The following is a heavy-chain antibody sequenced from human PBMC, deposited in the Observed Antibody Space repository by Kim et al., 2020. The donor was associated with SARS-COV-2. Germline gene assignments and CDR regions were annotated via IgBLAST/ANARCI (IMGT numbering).Heavy chain of an antibody. CDR3: ARASSRYCSGGSCYS. Sequence: PSLKSRVTISVDKSKNQFSLKLSSVTAADTAVYYCARASSRYCSGGSCYSWGQGTLVTVSS. D-gene: IGHD2-15*01. J-gene: IGHJ4*02. V-gene: IGHV4-4*02.